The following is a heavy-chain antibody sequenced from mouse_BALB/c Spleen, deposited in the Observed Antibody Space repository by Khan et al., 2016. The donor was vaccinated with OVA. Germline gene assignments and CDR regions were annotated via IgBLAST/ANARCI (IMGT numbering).Heavy chain of an antibody. CDR2: IYPGSDTT. Sequence: VQLVESGAELARPGASVKLSCKASGYIFTDYNINWMRQRTGQGLEWIGEIYPGSDTTYYNERFKGKATLTVDKSSSTAYMHLSSLTSEDSAVYYCTREWAAWFPYWGQGTLVTVSA. CDR3: TREWAAWFPY. CDR1: GYIFTDYN. J-gene: IGHJ3*01. V-gene: IGHV1-77*01.